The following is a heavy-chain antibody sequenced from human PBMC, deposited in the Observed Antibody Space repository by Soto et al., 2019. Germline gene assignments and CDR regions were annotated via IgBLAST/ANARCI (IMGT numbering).Heavy chain of an antibody. V-gene: IGHV3-30*18. D-gene: IGHD2-15*01. CDR3: AKDPSLGYCSGGSCYYYYYYMDV. CDR2: ISYDGSNK. J-gene: IGHJ6*03. Sequence: GGSLRLSCAASGFTFSSYGMHWVRQAPGKGLEWVAVISYDGSNKYYADSVKGRFTISRDNSKNTLYLQMNSLRAEDTAVYYCAKDPSLGYCSGGSCYYYYYYMDVWGKGTTVTVSS. CDR1: GFTFSSYG.